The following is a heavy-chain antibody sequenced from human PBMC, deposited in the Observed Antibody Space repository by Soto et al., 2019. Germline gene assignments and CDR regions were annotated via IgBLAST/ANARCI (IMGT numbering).Heavy chain of an antibody. CDR1: GYTFTTNG. J-gene: IGHJ6*03. Sequence: GASVKVSCKASGYTFTTNGISWMRQATGQGLEWMGWMNPNSGNTDYAQKFQGRVTMTRNNSISTAYMELSSLRPEDTAVYYCAREGSEIYYYYYMDVWGKGTTVTVSS. CDR2: MNPNSGNT. CDR3: AREGSEIYYYYYMDV. V-gene: IGHV1-8*02.